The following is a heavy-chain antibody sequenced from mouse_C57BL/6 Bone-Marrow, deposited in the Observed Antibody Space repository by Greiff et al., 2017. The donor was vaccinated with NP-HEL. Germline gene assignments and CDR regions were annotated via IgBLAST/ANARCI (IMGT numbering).Heavy chain of an antibody. CDR3: ARHGNRAFGSFAY. V-gene: IGHV15-2*01. CDR2: ILPSIGRT. Sequence: QVQLQQSGSELRSPGSSVKLSCKDFDSEVFPIAYMSWVRQKPGHGFEWIGGILPSIGRTIYGEKFEDKATLDADTLSNTAYLELNSLTSEDSAIYYCARHGNRAFGSFAYWGQGTLVTVSA. J-gene: IGHJ3*01. CDR1: DSEVFPIAY. D-gene: IGHD3-3*01.